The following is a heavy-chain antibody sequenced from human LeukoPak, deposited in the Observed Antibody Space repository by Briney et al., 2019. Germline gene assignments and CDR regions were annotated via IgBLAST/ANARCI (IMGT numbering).Heavy chain of an antibody. CDR3: ARDHPPTYGSGSFDY. CDR2: IYTSGST. D-gene: IGHD3-10*01. CDR1: GGSISSGSYY. Sequence: SETLSLTWTVSGGSISSGSYYWSWIRQPAGKGLEWIGRIYTSGSTNYNPSLKSRVTISVDTSKNQFSLKLSSVTAADTAVYYCARDHPPTYGSGSFDYWGQGTLVTVSS. J-gene: IGHJ4*02. V-gene: IGHV4-61*02.